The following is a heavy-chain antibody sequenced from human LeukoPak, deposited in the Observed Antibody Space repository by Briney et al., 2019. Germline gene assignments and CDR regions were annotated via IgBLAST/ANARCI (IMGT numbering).Heavy chain of an antibody. J-gene: IGHJ4*02. CDR3: ATGANFFQF. CDR2: IRHDGSQT. Sequence: PGGSLRLSCAASGFIFTDSWMSWVRQAPGKGLEWVANIRHDGSQTYYLDSVKGRFTISRDNAKNEVYLEMNNLRGADTAVYYCATGANFFQFWGQGTLVTVSS. V-gene: IGHV3-7*01. D-gene: IGHD1-14*01. CDR1: GFIFTDSW.